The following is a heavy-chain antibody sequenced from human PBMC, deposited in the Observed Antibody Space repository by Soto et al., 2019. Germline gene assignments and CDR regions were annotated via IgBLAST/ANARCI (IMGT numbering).Heavy chain of an antibody. J-gene: IGHJ4*02. Sequence: QVLLQESGPGLMKPSQTLSLTCTVSGLTISSASYYWSWIRQHPGEGLEWVGNIYYDGSTYYSPSLKSRVTLWVDTSKNQFSLRLASVTAADTAMYYCARYRISGSWSKFDYWGQGTLVTVSS. CDR2: IYYDGST. CDR3: ARYRISGSWSKFDY. D-gene: IGHD6-13*01. CDR1: GLTISSASYY. V-gene: IGHV4-31*03.